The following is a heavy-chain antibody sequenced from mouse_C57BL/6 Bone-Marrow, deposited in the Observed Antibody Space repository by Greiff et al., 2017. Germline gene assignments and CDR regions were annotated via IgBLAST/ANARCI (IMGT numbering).Heavy chain of an antibody. CDR3: ARGGYDGDYFDY. CDR2: IYPGSGNT. J-gene: IGHJ2*01. Sequence: QVQLQQSGAELVRPGASVKLSCKASGYTFTDYYINWVKQRPGQGLEWIARIYPGSGNTYYNEKFKGKATLTAEKSSSTAYMQLSSLTSEDSAVYFCARGGYDGDYFDYWGQGTTLTVSS. D-gene: IGHD2-2*01. V-gene: IGHV1-76*01. CDR1: GYTFTDYY.